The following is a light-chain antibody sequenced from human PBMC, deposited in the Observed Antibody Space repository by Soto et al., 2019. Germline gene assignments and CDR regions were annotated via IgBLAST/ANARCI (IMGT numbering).Light chain of an antibody. V-gene: IGKV3D-20*01. J-gene: IGKJ2*01. Sequence: EIVLTQSPATLSLSPGGRATLSCGASQSVSSGYVAWYQRKPGLAPRLVIYDASVRASGTPDRFRGCGSGTDFTLTVSRREPEDFAMYSCYQYAASPYTFGQGTKVEI. CDR3: YQYAASPYT. CDR2: DAS. CDR1: QSVSSGY.